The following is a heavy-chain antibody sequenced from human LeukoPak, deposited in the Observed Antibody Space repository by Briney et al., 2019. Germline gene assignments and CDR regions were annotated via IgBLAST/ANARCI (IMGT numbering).Heavy chain of an antibody. CDR1: GGSISDSIYY. CDR2: IYYSGTT. Sequence: SETLSLTCTVSGGSISDSIYYWGWIRQPPGKGLEWIGSIYYSGTTYYSPSLESRVTISVGPSENQLSLKLNSVTAADTAVYYCARAQQSDAFDIWGQGTMVTVSS. V-gene: IGHV4-39*07. CDR3: ARAQQSDAFDI. J-gene: IGHJ3*02. D-gene: IGHD6-13*01.